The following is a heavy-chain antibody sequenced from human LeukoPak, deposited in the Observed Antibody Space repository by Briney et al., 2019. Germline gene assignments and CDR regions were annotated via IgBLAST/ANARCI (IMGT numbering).Heavy chain of an antibody. V-gene: IGHV4-39*01. CDR3: ARQKLDTVVVPAAPFDY. CDR1: GGSISSSSYY. Sequence: SETLSLTCTVSGGSISSSSYYWGWIRQSPGKGLEWIGSIYYSGSTYYNPSLKSRVTISVDTSKNQFSLKLSSVTAADTAVYYCARQKLDTVVVPAAPFDYWGQGTLVTVSS. CDR2: IYYSGST. D-gene: IGHD2-2*03. J-gene: IGHJ4*02.